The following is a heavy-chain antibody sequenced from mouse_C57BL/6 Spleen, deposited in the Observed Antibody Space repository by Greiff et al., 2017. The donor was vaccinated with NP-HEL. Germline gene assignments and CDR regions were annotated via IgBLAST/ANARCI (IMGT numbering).Heavy chain of an antibody. Sequence: VQLQQSGAELVRPGTSVKVSCKASGYAFTNYLIEWVKQRPGQGLEWIGVINPGSGGTNYNEKVKGKATLTADKSSSTAYMQLSSLTSEDSAVYFCAREDGNYPFAYWGQGTLVTVSA. J-gene: IGHJ3*01. D-gene: IGHD2-1*01. CDR2: INPGSGGT. V-gene: IGHV1-54*01. CDR1: GYAFTNYL. CDR3: AREDGNYPFAY.